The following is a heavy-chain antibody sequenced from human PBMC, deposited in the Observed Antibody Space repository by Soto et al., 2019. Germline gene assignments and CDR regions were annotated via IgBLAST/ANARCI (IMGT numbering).Heavy chain of an antibody. V-gene: IGHV1-69*01. CDR3: ARVRTTYYYDSSGYYLDY. Sequence: QVQLVQSGAEVKKPGSSVKVSCKASGGTFSSYAISWVRQAPGQGLEWMGGIIPIFGTANYAQKFQGRVTITADESTRTAYMERSSLRSEDTAVYYCARVRTTYYYDSSGYYLDYWGQGTLVTVSS. J-gene: IGHJ4*02. CDR1: GGTFSSYA. CDR2: IIPIFGTA. D-gene: IGHD3-22*01.